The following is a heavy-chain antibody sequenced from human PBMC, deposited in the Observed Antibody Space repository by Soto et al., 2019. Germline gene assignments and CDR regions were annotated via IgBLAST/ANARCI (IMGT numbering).Heavy chain of an antibody. CDR2: IIPIFGTA. CDR3: ASSGYCSSTSCPYYFDY. V-gene: IGHV1-69*06. J-gene: IGHJ4*02. Sequence: QVQLVQSGAEAKKPGSSVKVSCKASGGTFSSYAISWVRQAPGQGLEWMGGIIPIFGTANYAQKFQGRVTITADKSTSTAYMELSSLRSEDSAVYYCASSGYCSSTSCPYYFDYWGQGTLVTVSS. CDR1: GGTFSSYA. D-gene: IGHD2-2*03.